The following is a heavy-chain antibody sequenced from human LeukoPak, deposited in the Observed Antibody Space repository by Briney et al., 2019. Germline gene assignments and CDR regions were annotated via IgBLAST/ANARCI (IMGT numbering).Heavy chain of an antibody. J-gene: IGHJ6*04. CDR3: ARDSDWNTVNYYYGMDV. V-gene: IGHV1-18*04. Sequence: ASVKVSCKASGYTFTSYGISWVRQAPGLGLEWMGWISAYNGNTNYAQKLQGRVTMTTDTSTSTAYMELRSLRSDDTAVYYCARDSDWNTVNYYYGMDVWGKGTTVTVSS. CDR2: ISAYNGNT. CDR1: GYTFTSYG. D-gene: IGHD1/OR15-1a*01.